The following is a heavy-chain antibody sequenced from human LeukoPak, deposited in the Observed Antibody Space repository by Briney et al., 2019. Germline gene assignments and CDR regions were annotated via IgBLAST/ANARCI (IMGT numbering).Heavy chain of an antibody. J-gene: IGHJ5*02. V-gene: IGHV4-59*01. CDR1: GGSISSYY. CDR2: IYYSGST. CDR3: AGTYYYGSGSPTPNWFDP. D-gene: IGHD3-10*01. Sequence: SETLSLTCAVSGGSISSYYWSWIQQPPGKGLEWIGYIYYSGSTNYNPSLKSRVTISVDTSKNQFSLKLSSVTAADTAVYYCAGTYYYGSGSPTPNWFDPWGQGTLFTVSS.